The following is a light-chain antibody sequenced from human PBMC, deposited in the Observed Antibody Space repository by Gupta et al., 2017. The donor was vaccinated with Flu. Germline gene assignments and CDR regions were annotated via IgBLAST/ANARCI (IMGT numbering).Light chain of an antibody. CDR1: SSDVGGHRF. CDR3: SSYTSSYEGYV. J-gene: IGLJ1*01. CDR2: EVT. Sequence: QSALTQPASVSGSPGQSITISCTGTSSDVGGHRFVSWFQQHPGKVPKLIIYEVTNRPSGVSNRFSASKSGNTAYLTISGLQAEDEADYYCSSYTSSYEGYVFGTGTKVTVL. V-gene: IGLV2-14*01.